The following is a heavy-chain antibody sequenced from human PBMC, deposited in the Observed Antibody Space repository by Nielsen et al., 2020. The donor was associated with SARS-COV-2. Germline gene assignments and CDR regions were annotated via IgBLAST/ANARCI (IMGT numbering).Heavy chain of an antibody. Sequence: GGSLRPSCGASGFTISSSFMSWVRQAAGKGLDWVSVIYTDGSTSHADSVKGRFTISRDNSKNTLYLQMNSLRAEDTAVYYCARDNWGRMDVWGQGTTVTVSS. CDR2: IYTDGST. CDR3: ARDNWGRMDV. V-gene: IGHV3-66*01. CDR1: GFTISSSF. D-gene: IGHD7-27*01. J-gene: IGHJ6*02.